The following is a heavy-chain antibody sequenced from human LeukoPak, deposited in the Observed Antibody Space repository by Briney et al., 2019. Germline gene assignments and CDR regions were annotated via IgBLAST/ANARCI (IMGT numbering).Heavy chain of an antibody. CDR3: TTDYCSGASCRSDH. Sequence: GGSLRLSCAASGFTVSSNHMSWVRQAPGKGLEWVSFIYSGGSTYYTDSVEGRFTISRDNSKNTLYLQMNSLRAEDTAVYYRTTDYCSGASCRSDHWGQGTLVTVSS. CDR1: GFTVSSNH. V-gene: IGHV3-53*01. D-gene: IGHD2-15*01. J-gene: IGHJ4*02. CDR2: IYSGGST.